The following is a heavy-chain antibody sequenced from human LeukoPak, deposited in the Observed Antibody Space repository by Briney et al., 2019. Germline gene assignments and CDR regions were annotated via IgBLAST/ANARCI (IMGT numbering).Heavy chain of an antibody. J-gene: IGHJ4*02. Sequence: KSSETLSLTCAVYGGSFSGYYWSWIRQPPGKGLECIGYIYYSGSTNYNPSLKSRVTISVDTSRNQFSLKLTSVTAADTAVYYCAKVSDRDSSGYYWGFEYWGQGTLVTVSS. CDR2: IYYSGST. CDR1: GGSFSGYY. D-gene: IGHD3-22*01. CDR3: AKVSDRDSSGYYWGFEY. V-gene: IGHV4-59*08.